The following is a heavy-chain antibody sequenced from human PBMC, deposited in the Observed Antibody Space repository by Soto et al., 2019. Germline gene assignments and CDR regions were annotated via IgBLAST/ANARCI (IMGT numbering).Heavy chain of an antibody. CDR1: GGSFSGYY. CDR3: ARRVIFGVVILSAWFDP. CDR2: INHSGST. J-gene: IGHJ5*02. V-gene: IGHV4-34*01. D-gene: IGHD3-3*01. Sequence: SETLSLTCAVYGGSFSGYYWSWIRQPPGKGLEWIGEINHSGSTNYNPSLKSRVTISVDTSKNQFSLKLSSVTAADTAVYYCARRVIFGVVILSAWFDPWGQGTLVTVSS.